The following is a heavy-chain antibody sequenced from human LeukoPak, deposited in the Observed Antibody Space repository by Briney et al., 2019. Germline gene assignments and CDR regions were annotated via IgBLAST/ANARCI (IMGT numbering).Heavy chain of an antibody. CDR1: GNYW. Sequence: GGSLRLSCAASGNYWVHWVRQAPGMGLEWVAVISYDGSNKYYADSVKGRFTISRDNSKNTLYLQMNSLRAEDTAVYYCARVPYYDSSGYDYWGQGTLVTVSS. CDR2: ISYDGSNK. V-gene: IGHV3-30*03. CDR3: ARVPYYDSSGYDY. J-gene: IGHJ4*02. D-gene: IGHD3-22*01.